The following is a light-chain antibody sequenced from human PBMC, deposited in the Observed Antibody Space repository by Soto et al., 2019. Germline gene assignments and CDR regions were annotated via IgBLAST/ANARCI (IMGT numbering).Light chain of an antibody. CDR3: QQRSNWPPLIS. Sequence: MSQSPAPLSVSPGDTATLSCRASQSVSNTYLAWYQQKPGQAPRLLIYDASNRATGIPARFSGSGSGTDFTLTISSLEPEDFAVYYCQQRSNWPPLISFGQGTRLEIK. CDR2: DAS. V-gene: IGKV3-11*01. CDR1: QSVSNTY. J-gene: IGKJ5*01.